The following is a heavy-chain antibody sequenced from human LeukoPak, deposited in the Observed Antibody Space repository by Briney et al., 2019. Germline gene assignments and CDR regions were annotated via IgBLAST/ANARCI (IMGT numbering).Heavy chain of an antibody. V-gene: IGHV4-34*01. CDR1: GGSFSGYY. J-gene: IGHJ4*02. Sequence: SETLSLTCAVYGGSFSGYYWSWIRQLPGKGLEWIGEINHSGSTNYNPSLKSRVTISVDTSKNQFSLKLSSVTAADTAVYYCARGASYYDFWSGYYTPPHFDYWGQGTLVTVSS. D-gene: IGHD3-3*01. CDR2: INHSGST. CDR3: ARGASYYDFWSGYYTPPHFDY.